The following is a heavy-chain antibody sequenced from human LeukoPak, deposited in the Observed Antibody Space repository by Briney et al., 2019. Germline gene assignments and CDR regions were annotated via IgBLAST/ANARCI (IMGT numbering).Heavy chain of an antibody. Sequence: SETLSLACTVSGGSISSYYWSWIRQPPGKGLEWIGYIYYSGSTNYNPSLESRVTISVDTSKNQFSLKLSSVTAADTAVYYCARGPGTYYNDFDYWGQGTLVTVSS. CDR1: GGSISSYY. CDR2: IYYSGST. V-gene: IGHV4-59*01. D-gene: IGHD3-10*01. J-gene: IGHJ4*02. CDR3: ARGPGTYYNDFDY.